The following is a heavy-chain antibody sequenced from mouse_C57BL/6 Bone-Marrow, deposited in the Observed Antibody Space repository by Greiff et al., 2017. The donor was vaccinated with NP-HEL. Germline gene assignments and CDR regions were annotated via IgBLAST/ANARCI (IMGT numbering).Heavy chain of an antibody. CDR3: ARQRGSGAY. J-gene: IGHJ3*01. Sequence: DVKLVESGGDLVKPGGSLKLSCAASGFTFSSYGMSWVRQTPDKRLEWVATISSGGSYTYYPDSVKGRFTISRDNAKNTLYLQMSSLKSEDTAMNYCARQRGSGAYWGQGTLVTVSA. D-gene: IGHD1-1*01. CDR2: ISSGGSYT. V-gene: IGHV5-6*02. CDR1: GFTFSSYG.